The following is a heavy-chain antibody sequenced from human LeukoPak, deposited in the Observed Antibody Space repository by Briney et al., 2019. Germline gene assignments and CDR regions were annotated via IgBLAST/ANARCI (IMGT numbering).Heavy chain of an antibody. J-gene: IGHJ5*02. Sequence: VASLKVSCKASGCTFSNYAISWVRQAPGQGLEWMGGIIPIFGTANYAQKFQGRVTITADESTSTAYMELSSLRSEDTAVYYCALETGSWGQGTLVTVSS. V-gene: IGHV1-69*13. CDR1: GCTFSNYA. D-gene: IGHD3-10*01. CDR3: ALETGS. CDR2: IIPIFGTA.